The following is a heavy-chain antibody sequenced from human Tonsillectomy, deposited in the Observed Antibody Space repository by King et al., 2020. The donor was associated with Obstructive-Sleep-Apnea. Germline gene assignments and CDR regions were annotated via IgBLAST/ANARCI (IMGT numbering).Heavy chain of an antibody. Sequence: VQLQQWGAGLLKPSETLSLTCAVYGGSFSGYYWSWIRQPPGKGLECIGEINHSGSTNYNPSLKRRVTISVDTSKNPFSLKLSSVTAADTAVYYCARGQRGADIVVVPAAIPFDPWGQGTLVTVSS. CDR2: INHSGST. CDR1: GGSFSGYY. V-gene: IGHV4-34*01. J-gene: IGHJ5*02. D-gene: IGHD2-2*01. CDR3: ARGQRGADIVVVPAAIPFDP.